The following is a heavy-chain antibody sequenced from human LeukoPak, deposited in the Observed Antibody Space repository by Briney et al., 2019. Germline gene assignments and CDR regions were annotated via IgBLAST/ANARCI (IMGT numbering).Heavy chain of an antibody. CDR1: GYSLSSGYY. V-gene: IGHV4-38-2*01. Sequence: SETLSLTCAVSGYSLSSGYYWGWIRQPPGKGLEWIGSIYHSGSTYYNPSLKSRVTISVDTSKNQFSLKLSSVTAADTAVYYCARIPYSYGPREYWGQGTLVTVSP. CDR3: ARIPYSYGPREY. J-gene: IGHJ4*02. D-gene: IGHD5-18*01. CDR2: IYHSGST.